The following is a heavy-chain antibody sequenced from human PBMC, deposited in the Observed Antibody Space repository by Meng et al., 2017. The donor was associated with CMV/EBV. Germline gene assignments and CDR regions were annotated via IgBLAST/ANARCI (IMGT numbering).Heavy chain of an antibody. J-gene: IGHJ6*02. V-gene: IGHV1-69*02. CDR3: ARGDYGDYDYYYGMDV. CDR1: STFSSYT. Sequence: STFSSYTISWVRQAPGQGLEWMGRIIPILGIANYTQKFQGRVTITADKSTSTAYMELSSLRSEDTAVYYCARGDYGDYDYYYGMDVWGQGTMVTVSS. CDR2: IIPILGIA. D-gene: IGHD4-17*01.